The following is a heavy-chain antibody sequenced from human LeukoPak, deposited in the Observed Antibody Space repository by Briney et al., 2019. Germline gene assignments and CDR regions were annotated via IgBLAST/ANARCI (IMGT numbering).Heavy chain of an antibody. J-gene: IGHJ4*02. D-gene: IGHD6-13*01. CDR1: GFRLSDYA. CDR3: AKDFLGSSWAFDN. V-gene: IGHV3-30*18. Sequence: GGSLRLSRVASGFRLSDYAMHWVRQAPGEGLERGAMISYDASNKYFADSVKGRFSISSNNSKKTMYLQMNSLRVEDTAVYYCAKDFLGSSWAFDNWGQGTLVTVSS. CDR2: ISYDASNK.